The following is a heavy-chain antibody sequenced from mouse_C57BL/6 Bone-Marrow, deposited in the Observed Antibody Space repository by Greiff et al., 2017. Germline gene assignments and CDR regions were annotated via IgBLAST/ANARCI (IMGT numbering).Heavy chain of an antibody. Sequence: VKVVESGPELVKPGASVKISCTASGYAFSSSWMNWVKQRPGKGLEWIGRIYPGDGDTNYNGKFKGKATLTADKSSSTAYMQLSSLTSEDSAVYFCARGGYDAWFAYWGQGTLVTVSA. CDR2: IYPGDGDT. CDR3: ARGGYDAWFAY. J-gene: IGHJ3*01. D-gene: IGHD2-2*01. V-gene: IGHV1-82*01. CDR1: GYAFSSSW.